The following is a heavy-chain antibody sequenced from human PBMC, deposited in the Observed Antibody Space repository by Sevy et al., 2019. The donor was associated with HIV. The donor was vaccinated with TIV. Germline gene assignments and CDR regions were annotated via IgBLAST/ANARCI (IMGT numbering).Heavy chain of an antibody. Sequence: SETLSLTCAVYGGSFSGYYWSWIRQPPGKGLEWIGEINHSGSTNYNPSLKSRVTISVDTSKNQFSLKLSSVTAADTAVYYCAGRAIYCSSTSCYPGDNWFDPWGQGTLVTVSS. CDR1: GGSFSGYY. V-gene: IGHV4-34*01. J-gene: IGHJ5*02. CDR3: AGRAIYCSSTSCYPGDNWFDP. D-gene: IGHD2-2*01. CDR2: INHSGST.